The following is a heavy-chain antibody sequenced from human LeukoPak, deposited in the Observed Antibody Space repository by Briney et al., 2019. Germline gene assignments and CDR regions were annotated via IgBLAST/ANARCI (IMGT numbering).Heavy chain of an antibody. CDR3: ARWGITGIRGYYYYMDV. J-gene: IGHJ6*03. Sequence: SETLSLTCTVSGGSITSYYCSWIRQPPGKGLEWIGYIYYSGSTNYNPSLKSRVTISVDTSKNQFSLKLSSVTAADTAVYYCARWGITGIRGYYYYMDVWGKGTTVTVSS. V-gene: IGHV4-59*12. D-gene: IGHD1-20*01. CDR1: GGSITSYY. CDR2: IYYSGST.